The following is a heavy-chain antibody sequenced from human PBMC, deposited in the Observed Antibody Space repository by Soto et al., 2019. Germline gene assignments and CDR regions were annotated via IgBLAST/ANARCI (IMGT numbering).Heavy chain of an antibody. V-gene: IGHV2-5*02. Sequence: QITLKESGPTLVKPTQTLTLTCTFSGFSLSTSGXGVGWXRXXPGKALEWLALIYWDDDKRYSPSLKSRLTXXXDXXXXXXXXXXXXXXXXXXXXXXXXXXXGXXXELDFDYWGQGTLVTVSS. CDR3: XXXXGXXXELDFDY. D-gene: IGHD3-10*01. CDR1: GFSLSTSGXG. J-gene: IGHJ4*02. CDR2: IYWDDDK.